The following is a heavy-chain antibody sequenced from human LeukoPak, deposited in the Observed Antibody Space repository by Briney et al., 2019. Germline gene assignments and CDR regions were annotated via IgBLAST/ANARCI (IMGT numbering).Heavy chain of an antibody. CDR1: GFIFSDYY. CDR2: ISNPSTTI. CDR3: AICGGGLPCDFDF. V-gene: IGHV3-11*04. J-gene: IGHJ4*02. D-gene: IGHD4-23*01. Sequence: GGSLRLSCDASGFIFSDYYMSWIRKAPGKGLEWLSYISNPSTTIYYADSVKGRFTISRDNARNSLYLQMNSLRVEDTAVYYCAICGGGLPCDFDFWGQGTLVTVSS.